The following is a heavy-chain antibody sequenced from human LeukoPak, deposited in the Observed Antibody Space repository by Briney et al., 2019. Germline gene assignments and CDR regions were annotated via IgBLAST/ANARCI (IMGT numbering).Heavy chain of an antibody. Sequence: ASVNVSCKASGYTFTSYGISWVRQAPGQGLEWMGWISAYNGNTNYEQKPQGRVTITTATSTSTAYMELRSLRSDDTAVYYWSRGGPYSNYRYWGQGNLVTVSS. V-gene: IGHV1-18*01. D-gene: IGHD4-11*01. J-gene: IGHJ4*02. CDR3: SRGGPYSNYRY. CDR1: GYTFTSYG. CDR2: ISAYNGNT.